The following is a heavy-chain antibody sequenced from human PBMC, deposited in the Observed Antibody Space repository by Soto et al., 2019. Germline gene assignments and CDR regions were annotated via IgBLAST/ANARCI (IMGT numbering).Heavy chain of an antibody. CDR2: ISSTSGTI. CDR3: VRSSSGDY. CDR1: GFTFSSYS. D-gene: IGHD6-6*01. Sequence: GSLRLSCAASGFTFSSYSGNWVRQAPGKGLEWVSYISSTSGTIYYADSVKGRFTISRDNAKNSLYLQMNSLTAEDTAVYYCVRSSSGDYWGQGTLVTVSS. V-gene: IGHV3-48*01. J-gene: IGHJ4*02.